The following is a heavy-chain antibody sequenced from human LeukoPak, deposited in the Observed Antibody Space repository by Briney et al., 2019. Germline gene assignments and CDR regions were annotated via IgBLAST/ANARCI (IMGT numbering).Heavy chain of an antibody. D-gene: IGHD6-19*01. CDR1: DGSISSYY. V-gene: IGHV4-4*07. J-gene: IGHJ5*02. CDR2: IYSSGST. Sequence: SETLSLTCTVSDGSISSYYWSWIRQPAGKGLEWIGRIYSSGSTNYNPSLKSRVTMSVDTSKNQFSLKLSSVTAADTAIYYCARRRSDLNWYDPWGQGTLVTVSS. CDR3: ARRRSDLNWYDP.